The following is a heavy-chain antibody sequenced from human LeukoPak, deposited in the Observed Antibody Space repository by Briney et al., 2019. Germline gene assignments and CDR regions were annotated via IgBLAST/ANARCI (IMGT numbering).Heavy chain of an antibody. V-gene: IGHV2-5*01. CDR1: GFSLNTNAVV. D-gene: IGHD4-17*01. J-gene: IGHJ4*02. CDR2: IYSNDDK. CDR3: VHRTSVTSVDH. Sequence: SGPTLVNPTQTLTLTCTFSGFSLNTNAVVVGWVRQPPGQALEWLTFIYSNDDKRYSPSLESRLTITKDTSKNQVVLTMTDMDYVDTATYYCVHRTSVTSVDHWGQGTLVTVSS.